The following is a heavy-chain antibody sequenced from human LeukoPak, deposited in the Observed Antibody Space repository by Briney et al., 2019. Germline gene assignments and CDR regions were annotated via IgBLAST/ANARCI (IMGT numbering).Heavy chain of an antibody. Sequence: SETLSLTCTVSGGSISSSTYSWGWIRQPPGKGLEWIGSICYSGSTYYNPSLQSRVTISVDTSKNQFSLNLSSVTATDTAVYYCARGYSSSWGDFWGYFDYWGQGALVTVSS. J-gene: IGHJ4*02. V-gene: IGHV4-39*07. CDR3: ARGYSSSWGDFWGYFDY. CDR1: GGSISSSTYS. CDR2: ICYSGST. D-gene: IGHD6-13*01.